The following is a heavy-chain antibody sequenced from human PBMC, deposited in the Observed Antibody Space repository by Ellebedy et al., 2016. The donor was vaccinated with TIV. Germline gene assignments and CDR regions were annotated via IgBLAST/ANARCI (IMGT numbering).Heavy chain of an antibody. Sequence: GESLKISCEASGFSFSNSAMNWVRQAPGKGLEWVAYISSFISPTYYADSVKGRFTLSRDNAKNSLYLQMNSLTKDDTAVYYCAREAIAGAAFDLWGQGTLVTVSS. J-gene: IGHJ4*02. CDR3: AREAIAGAAFDL. CDR1: GFSFSNSA. D-gene: IGHD1-26*01. V-gene: IGHV3-48*02. CDR2: ISSFISPT.